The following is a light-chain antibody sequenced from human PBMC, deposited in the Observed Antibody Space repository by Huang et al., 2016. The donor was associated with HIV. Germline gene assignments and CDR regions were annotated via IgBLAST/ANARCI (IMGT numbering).Light chain of an antibody. CDR1: QSISTY. Sequence: EIVLTQSPATLSLSPGERATLACMASQSISTYLARYQHRPRQSPRLLIYAASKRAAGVPTRFGGRGSVTDFTLTIRRLEPEDFAVYFCQQRSEWLTFGGGTRVEI. V-gene: IGKV3-11*01. CDR3: QQRSEWLT. J-gene: IGKJ4*01. CDR2: AAS.